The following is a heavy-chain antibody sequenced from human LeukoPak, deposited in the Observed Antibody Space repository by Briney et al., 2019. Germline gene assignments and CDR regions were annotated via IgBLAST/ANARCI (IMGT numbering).Heavy chain of an antibody. Sequence: ASVKVSCKASGYTFRSYGIHWVRQAPGQGLEWMGWSSVYNGNTNYAQKFQGRVTMTTDTSTSTAYLELRTLISDDTAVYYCARARPNLYYFDFWGQGTLVTVSS. CDR3: ARARPNLYYFDF. V-gene: IGHV1-18*01. CDR1: GYTFRSYG. J-gene: IGHJ4*02. CDR2: SSVYNGNT.